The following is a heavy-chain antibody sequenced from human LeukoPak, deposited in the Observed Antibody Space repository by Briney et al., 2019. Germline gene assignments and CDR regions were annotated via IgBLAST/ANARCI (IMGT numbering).Heavy chain of an antibody. CDR3: ARHRGQLGYCTNGVCYHYYMDV. V-gene: IGHV5-51*01. CDR2: IYPGDSDT. CDR1: GYSFTSYW. J-gene: IGHJ6*03. D-gene: IGHD2-8*01. Sequence: PGESLKISCKGSGYSFTSYWIGWVRQMPGKGLEWMEIIYPGDSDTRYSPSFQGQVTISADKSISTAYLQCSSLKASDTAMYYCARHRGQLGYCTNGVCYHYYMDVWGKGTTVTVSS.